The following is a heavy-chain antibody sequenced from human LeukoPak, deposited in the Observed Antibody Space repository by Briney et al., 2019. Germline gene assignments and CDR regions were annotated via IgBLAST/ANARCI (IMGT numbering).Heavy chain of an antibody. V-gene: IGHV4-61*02. CDR2: IYTSGST. J-gene: IGHJ5*02. D-gene: IGHD2-15*01. CDR1: GGSISSGSYY. CDR3: ARVGYCSGGSCLNWFDP. Sequence: SQTLSLTCTVSGGSISSGSYYWSWIRQPAGKGLEWIGRIYTSGSTNYNPSLKSRVTISVDTSKNQFSLHLRSVTAADTALYYCARVGYCSGGSCLNWFDPWGQGTLVTVSS.